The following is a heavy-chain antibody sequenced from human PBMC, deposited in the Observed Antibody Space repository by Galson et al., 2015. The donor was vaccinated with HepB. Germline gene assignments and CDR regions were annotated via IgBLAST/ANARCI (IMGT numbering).Heavy chain of an antibody. J-gene: IGHJ2*01. CDR1: GFTFSTST. CDR2: ISSDGRTI. CDR3: ARVGFDPRGYSSYWYFDF. V-gene: IGHV3-48*04. Sequence: SLRLSCAASGFTFSTSTMNWLRQAPGQGLEWVSYISSDGRTIYYADSVKGRFTISRDNAKNSLYLQMSSLRTEDTARYYCARVGFDPRGYSSYWYFDFWGRGTLVAVSS. D-gene: IGHD3-22*01.